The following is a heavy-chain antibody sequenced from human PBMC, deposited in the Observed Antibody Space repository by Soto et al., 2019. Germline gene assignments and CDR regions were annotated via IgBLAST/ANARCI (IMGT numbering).Heavy chain of an antibody. CDR2: IYWDDDK. CDR1: GFSLSTSGVG. CDR3: AHSFDYYDSSGPPQFDY. Sequence: QITLKESGPTLVKPTQTLTLTCTFSGFSLSTSGVGVGWIRQPPGKALEWLALIYWDDDKRYSPSLKSRLTITKDNYKNQVVLTMTNMDPVDTATYYCAHSFDYYDSSGPPQFDYWGQGTLVTVSS. J-gene: IGHJ4*02. V-gene: IGHV2-5*02. D-gene: IGHD3-22*01.